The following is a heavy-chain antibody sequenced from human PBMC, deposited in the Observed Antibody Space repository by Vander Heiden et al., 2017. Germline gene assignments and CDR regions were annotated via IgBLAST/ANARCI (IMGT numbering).Heavy chain of an antibody. V-gene: IGHV3-11*01. J-gene: IGHJ6*02. Sequence: QLVESGGGLVQPGGSLRLSCTASGFTFSDYYMNWIRQAPGKGLEWISYITSGDRTRYYTDSVKGRFTVSRDNVNRSLYLQMNGLRAEDTAVYYCAFSAFCGGDCLFYYDYGMDGWGQGTTVIVSS. CDR2: ITSGDRTR. CDR1: GFTFSDYY. D-gene: IGHD2-21*02. CDR3: AFSAFCGGDCLFYYDYGMDG.